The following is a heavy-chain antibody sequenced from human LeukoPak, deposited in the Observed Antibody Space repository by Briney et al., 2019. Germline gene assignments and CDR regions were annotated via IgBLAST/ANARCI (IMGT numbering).Heavy chain of an antibody. D-gene: IGHD3-10*01. J-gene: IGHJ3*02. CDR1: GGSFSGYY. CDR3: ASPGSGRHAFDI. Sequence: SETLSLTCAVYGGSFSGYYWSWIRQPPGKGLEWIGEINHSASTNYNPSLKSRVTISVDTSKNQFSLKLSSVTAADTAVYYCASPGSGRHAFDIWGQGTMVSVCS. CDR2: INHSAST. V-gene: IGHV4-34*01.